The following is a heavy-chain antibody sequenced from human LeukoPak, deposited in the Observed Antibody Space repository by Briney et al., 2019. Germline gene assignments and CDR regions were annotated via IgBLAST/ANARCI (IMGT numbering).Heavy chain of an antibody. J-gene: IGHJ4*02. Sequence: GRSLRLSCAAFGFTFSSYAMHWVRQAPGKGLEWVAVISYDGSNKYYADSVKGRFTISRDNSKNTLYLQMNSLRAEDTAVYYCARVRSGFISTYYFDYWGQGTLVTVSS. V-gene: IGHV3-30-3*01. CDR1: GFTFSSYA. CDR3: ARVRSGFISTYYFDY. D-gene: IGHD3-3*01. CDR2: ISYDGSNK.